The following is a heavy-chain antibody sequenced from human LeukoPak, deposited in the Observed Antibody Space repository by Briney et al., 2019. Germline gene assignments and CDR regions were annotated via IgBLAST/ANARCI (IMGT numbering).Heavy chain of an antibody. CDR3: ARDSTHVYGSGRLYYFDY. Sequence: PGGSLTLSCAASGFTVSNNRLSWVRQAPGKGLEWVAIISYDGSTQYYADSVKGRFTISRDNSKNTLFLQMNSLRAEDAAVYYCARDSTHVYGSGRLYYFDYWGRGTLVTVSS. D-gene: IGHD6-19*01. J-gene: IGHJ4*02. V-gene: IGHV3-30*03. CDR2: ISYDGSTQ. CDR1: GFTVSNNR.